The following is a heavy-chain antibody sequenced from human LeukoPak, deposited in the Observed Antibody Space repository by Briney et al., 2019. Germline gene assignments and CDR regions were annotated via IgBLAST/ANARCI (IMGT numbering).Heavy chain of an antibody. Sequence: GGSLRLSCSMSGFTLSHYAMSWVRQAPGKGLEWVSTIGGGGGSTDYTDSVKGRFTISRDNSKNTLYLQMNSLGAVDTAVYYCAKGHRYCTSGNCNSAVDYWGQGTLVTVSS. V-gene: IGHV3-23*01. CDR2: IGGGGGST. J-gene: IGHJ4*02. D-gene: IGHD2-15*01. CDR1: GFTLSHYA. CDR3: AKGHRYCTSGNCNSAVDY.